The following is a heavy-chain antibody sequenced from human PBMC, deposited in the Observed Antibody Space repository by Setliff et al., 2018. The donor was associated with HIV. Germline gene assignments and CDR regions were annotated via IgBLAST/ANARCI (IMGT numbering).Heavy chain of an antibody. CDR1: GNTFTGYY. D-gene: IGHD3-22*01. Sequence: ASVKVSCKAPGNTFTGYYRNWVRKAPGKGLGGMGWLNPKTGGTNFEQEFQGRVTMTGDTSISTAYMELSRLTSDDTAVYYCAGGDSRGLLHFDMWGQGTMVTVSS. CDR2: LNPKTGGT. V-gene: IGHV1-2*02. CDR3: AGGDSRGLLHFDM. J-gene: IGHJ3*02.